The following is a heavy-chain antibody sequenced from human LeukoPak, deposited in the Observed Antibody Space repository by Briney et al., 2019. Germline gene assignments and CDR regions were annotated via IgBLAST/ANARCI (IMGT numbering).Heavy chain of an antibody. V-gene: IGHV3-30-3*01. J-gene: IGHJ4*02. CDR2: ISYDGSNK. D-gene: IGHD2-21*02. CDR3: ARDPYEVTEPLVDY. Sequence: GVSLRLSCAASGFTFSSYAMHWVRQAPGKGLEWVAVISYDGSNKYYADSVKGRFTISRDNSKNTLYLQMSSLGAEDTAVYYCARDPYEVTEPLVDYWGQGTLVTVSS. CDR1: GFTFSSYA.